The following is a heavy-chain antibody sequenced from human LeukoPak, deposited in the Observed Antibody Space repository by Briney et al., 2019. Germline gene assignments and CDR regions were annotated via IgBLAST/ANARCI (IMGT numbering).Heavy chain of an antibody. Sequence: GGSLRLSCAASGFTFSSYWMHWVRQAPGKGLVWVSRINSDGSSTSYADSVKGRFTISRDNAKNTLYLQMNSLRAEDTAVYYCASGQFGYSYGGYWGQGTLVTVSS. CDR3: ASGQFGYSYGGY. J-gene: IGHJ4*02. D-gene: IGHD5-18*01. V-gene: IGHV3-74*01. CDR2: INSDGSST. CDR1: GFTFSSYW.